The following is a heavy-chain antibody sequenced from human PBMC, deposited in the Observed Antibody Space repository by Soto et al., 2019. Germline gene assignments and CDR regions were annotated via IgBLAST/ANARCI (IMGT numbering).Heavy chain of an antibody. CDR3: AKNLPKTGRLDY. D-gene: IGHD6-6*01. Sequence: SETLSLTCTLSGDSITRTTYFWAWIRQPPGKGLECIGSIYYSGRTYFNPSLTSRVSISVDRSKNQFSLKMTSVTAADTAVYYCAKNLPKTGRLDYWAQGTLVTVYS. V-gene: IGHV4-39*01. CDR1: GDSITRTTYF. J-gene: IGHJ4*02. CDR2: IYYSGRT.